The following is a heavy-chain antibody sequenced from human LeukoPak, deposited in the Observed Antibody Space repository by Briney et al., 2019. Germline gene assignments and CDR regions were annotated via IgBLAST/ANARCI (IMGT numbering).Heavy chain of an antibody. D-gene: IGHD5-18*01. CDR1: GFTVSSNY. V-gene: IGHV3-53*01. Sequence: PGGSLRLSCAASGFTVSSNYMSWVRQAPGKGLERVSVIYSGGSTYYADSVKGRFTISRDNSKNTLYLQMNSLRAEDTAVYYCARGYSYGLFSYAFDIWGQGTMVTVSS. J-gene: IGHJ3*02. CDR3: ARGYSYGLFSYAFDI. CDR2: IYSGGST.